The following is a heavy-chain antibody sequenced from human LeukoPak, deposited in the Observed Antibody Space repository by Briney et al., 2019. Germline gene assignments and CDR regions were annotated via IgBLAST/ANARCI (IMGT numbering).Heavy chain of an antibody. CDR1: GFTFTNYA. Sequence: PGGSLRLSCEASGFTFTNYAMTWVRQTPGKGMEWLSYISNSGNAAIYADSVKGRFSVSRDNSNNVVFLQMSNPRADDSAVYYCAKRLTLGVFDVWGQGTVVTVSS. CDR3: AKRLTLGVFDV. V-gene: IGHV3-23*01. D-gene: IGHD3-16*01. J-gene: IGHJ3*01. CDR2: ISNSGNAA.